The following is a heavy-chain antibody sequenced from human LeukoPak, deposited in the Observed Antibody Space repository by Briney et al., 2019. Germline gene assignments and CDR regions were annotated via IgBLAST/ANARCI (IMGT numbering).Heavy chain of an antibody. CDR1: GGTFSSYA. CDR2: IIPIFGTA. J-gene: IGHJ4*02. D-gene: IGHD2-8*01. V-gene: IGHV1-69*01. Sequence: ASVKVSCKASGGTFSSYAISWVRQAPGQGLEWMGGIIPIFGTANYAQKFQGRVTITADESTNTAYMELSSLRSEDTAVYYCASPNDLLGFDYWGQGTLVTVSS. CDR3: ASPNDLLGFDY.